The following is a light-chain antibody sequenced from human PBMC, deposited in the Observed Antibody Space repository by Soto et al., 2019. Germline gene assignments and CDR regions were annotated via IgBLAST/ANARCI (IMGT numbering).Light chain of an antibody. Sequence: EIVMTQSPATLSLSLGERATLSCRASQSVRSNLSWYQQKPGQAPRLLIFGASTRATGIPARFSGSGSGTEFTLTISSLQSEDFAVYHCQHYHALPLTFGGGTKVEIK. CDR1: QSVRSN. J-gene: IGKJ4*01. V-gene: IGKV3-15*01. CDR2: GAS. CDR3: QHYHALPLT.